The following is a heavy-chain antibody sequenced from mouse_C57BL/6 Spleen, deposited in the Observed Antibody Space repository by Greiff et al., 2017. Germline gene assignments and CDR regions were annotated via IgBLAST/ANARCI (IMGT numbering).Heavy chain of an antibody. J-gene: IGHJ4*01. CDR1: GYTFTSYW. CDR2: INPSNGGT. V-gene: IGHV1-53*01. D-gene: IGHD4-1*02. CDR3: ASLPTGYYYAMDY. Sequence: QVQLKQPGTELVKPGASVKLSCKASGYTFTSYWMHWVKQRPGQGLEWIGNINPSNGGTNYNEKFKSKATLTVDKSSSTAYMQLSSLTSEDSAVYYCASLPTGYYYAMDYWGQGTSVTVSS.